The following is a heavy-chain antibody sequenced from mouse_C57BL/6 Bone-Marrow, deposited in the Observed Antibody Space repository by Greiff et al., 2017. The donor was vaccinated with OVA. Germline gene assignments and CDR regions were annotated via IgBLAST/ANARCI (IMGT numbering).Heavy chain of an antibody. D-gene: IGHD1-1*02. CDR3: ARGWLLYAMDY. Sequence: VQLQQSGPELVKPGASVTIPCKASGYTFTDYNMDWVKQSHGKSLEWIGDINPNNGGTIYNQKFKGKAPLTVDKSSSTAYMELRSLTSEDTAVYDCARGWLLYAMDYWGQGTSVTVSS. V-gene: IGHV1-18*01. CDR1: GYTFTDYN. CDR2: INPNNGGT. J-gene: IGHJ4*01.